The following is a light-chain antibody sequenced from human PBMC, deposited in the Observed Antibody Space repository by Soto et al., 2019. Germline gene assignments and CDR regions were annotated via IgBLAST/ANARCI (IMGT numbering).Light chain of an antibody. CDR3: SSYAGSDKLV. J-gene: IGLJ3*02. CDR2: EVI. Sequence: QSVLTQPPSASGSPGQSVTVSCTGTSSDVGGYNYVSWYQQHPGKAPKLMIYEVIKRPSGVPDRFSGDKSGNTASLTVSGLQAEDEAEYYCSSYAGSDKLVFGGGTKLTVL. CDR1: SSDVGGYNY. V-gene: IGLV2-8*01.